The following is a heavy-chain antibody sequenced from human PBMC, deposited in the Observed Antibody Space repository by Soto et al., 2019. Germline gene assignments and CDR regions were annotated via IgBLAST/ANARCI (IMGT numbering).Heavy chain of an antibody. V-gene: IGHV4-59*01. CDR2: IYYSGST. CDR1: GCSISSYY. J-gene: IGHJ5*02. Sequence: SYPVSLTCTVYGCSISSYYWSWIRQPPGKGLEWIGYIYYSGSTNYNPSLKSRVTISVDTSKNQFSLKLSSVTAADTAVYYCASAGTVAGKIWLDRWAKGAWVTVYS. CDR3: ASAGTVAGKIWLDR. D-gene: IGHD6-19*01.